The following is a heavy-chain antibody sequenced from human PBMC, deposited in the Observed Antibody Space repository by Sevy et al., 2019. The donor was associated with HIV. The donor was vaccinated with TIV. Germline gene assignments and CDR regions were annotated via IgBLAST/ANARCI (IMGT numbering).Heavy chain of an antibody. CDR2: IRNKADSYTT. Sequence: GGSLRLSCAASGFTFSDHYMEWVRQAPGKGLEWVGRIRNKADSYTTEYAACVKGRFTISRDDSKNSRYLLMNSLKTEDTAVYYCATHAGIAAAGRVFDYWGQGTLVTVSS. D-gene: IGHD6-13*01. CDR3: ATHAGIAAAGRVFDY. J-gene: IGHJ4*02. CDR1: GFTFSDHY. V-gene: IGHV3-72*01.